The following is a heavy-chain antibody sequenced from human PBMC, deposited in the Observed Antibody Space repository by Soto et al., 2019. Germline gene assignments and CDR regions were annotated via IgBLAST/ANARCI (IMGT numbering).Heavy chain of an antibody. CDR2: IYYSGST. D-gene: IGHD1-26*01. V-gene: IGHV4-59*08. J-gene: IGHJ3*02. CDR1: GGSISSYY. CDR3: ARRSSGSYFAFDI. Sequence: QVQLQESGPGLVKPSETMSLTCTDSGGSISSYYWSWIRQPPGKGLEWIGYIYYSGSTNYNPSLKSRVTISVDTSKNQFSLKLSSVTAADTAVYYCARRSSGSYFAFDIWGQGTMVTVSS.